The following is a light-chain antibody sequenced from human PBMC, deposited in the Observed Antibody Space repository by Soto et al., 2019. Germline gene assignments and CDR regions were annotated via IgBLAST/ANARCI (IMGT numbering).Light chain of an antibody. V-gene: IGKV3-20*01. CDR1: EIVSDNY. CDR2: GAS. CDR3: QQYGSSQIT. J-gene: IGKJ5*01. Sequence: IVLTHSPVTLSLSPGERATLSCRASEIVSDNYLAWYQQKAGQAPRHLVYGASTKATDMPGRFSGSGSGTDFTLTISRLEPEDFAVYYCQQYGSSQITFGQGTRLEIK.